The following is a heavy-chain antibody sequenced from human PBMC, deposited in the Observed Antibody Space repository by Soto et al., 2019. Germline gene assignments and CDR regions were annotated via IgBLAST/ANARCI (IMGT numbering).Heavy chain of an antibody. CDR2: IIPILGIA. CDR1: GGTFSSYT. Sequence: QVQLVQSGAEVKKPGSSVKVSCKASGGTFSSYTISWVRQAPGQGLEWMGRIIPILGIANYAQKFQGRVTITADKSTSTAYMELSSLRSEDTAVYYCARVGVSGSYGSGPGFRWFDPWGQGTLVTVSS. D-gene: IGHD3-10*01. J-gene: IGHJ5*02. V-gene: IGHV1-69*02. CDR3: ARVGVSGSYGSGPGFRWFDP.